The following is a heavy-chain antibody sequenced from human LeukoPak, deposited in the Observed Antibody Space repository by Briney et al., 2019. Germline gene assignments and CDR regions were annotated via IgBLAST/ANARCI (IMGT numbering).Heavy chain of an antibody. V-gene: IGHV3-7*01. J-gene: IGHJ4*02. CDR3: ARPSILGPDTDY. CDR2: IEQDGSEK. CDR1: GFIFNTYW. Sequence: GSLRLSCAASGFIFNTYWMTWVRQTPGKGLEWVASIEQDGSEKYYVDSVKGRFTISRDNAENSLFLQMNNLRADDTAMYYCARPSILGPDTDYWGRGTLVTVSS. D-gene: IGHD3-9*01.